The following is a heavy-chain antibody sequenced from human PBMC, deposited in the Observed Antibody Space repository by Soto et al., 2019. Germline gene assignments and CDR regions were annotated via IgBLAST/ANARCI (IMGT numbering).Heavy chain of an antibody. CDR3: AKDISFDTSAYNY. CDR1: GFTFSTYG. CDR2: LSGDGTTT. V-gene: IGHV3-23*01. J-gene: IGHJ4*02. D-gene: IGHD3-22*01. Sequence: EVQLLESGGGLVQPGGSLRLSCTASGFTFSTYGMSWVRQAPGKGLEWVSSLSGDGTTTYYIDSVKGRFTISRDNSRNTLSLQMNSLRTADTAVAYCAKDISFDTSAYNYWGQGILVTVSS.